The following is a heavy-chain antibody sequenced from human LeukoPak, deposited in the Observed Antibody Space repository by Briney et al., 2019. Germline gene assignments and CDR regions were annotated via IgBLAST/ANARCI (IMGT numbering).Heavy chain of an antibody. Sequence: GGSLRLSCVGSGFTISNYWMHWVRQAPGTGLVWVSRIHPDGSITTYADSVKGRFTISRDNAKNTLYLQMNSLRAEDTAVYYCAKDNTVGYSYGYNDYWGQGTLVTVSS. J-gene: IGHJ4*02. CDR3: AKDNTVGYSYGYNDY. D-gene: IGHD5-18*01. CDR2: IHPDGSIT. V-gene: IGHV3-74*03. CDR1: GFTISNYW.